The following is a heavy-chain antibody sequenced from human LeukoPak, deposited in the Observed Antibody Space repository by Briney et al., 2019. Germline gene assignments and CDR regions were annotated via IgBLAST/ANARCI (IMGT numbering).Heavy chain of an antibody. D-gene: IGHD6-13*01. Sequence: PSETLSLTCTVSGGSISSYYWSWIRQPAGKGLERIGRIYTSGSTNYNPSLKSRVTMSVDTSKNQFSLKLSSVTAADTAVYYCARDCHSSSWYGVRWFDPWGQGTLVTVSS. CDR1: GGSISSYY. V-gene: IGHV4-4*07. CDR3: ARDCHSSSWYGVRWFDP. CDR2: IYTSGST. J-gene: IGHJ5*02.